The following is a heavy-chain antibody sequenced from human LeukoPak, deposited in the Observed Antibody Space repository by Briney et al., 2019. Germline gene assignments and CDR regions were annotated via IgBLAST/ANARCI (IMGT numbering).Heavy chain of an antibody. V-gene: IGHV3-48*04. J-gene: IGHJ6*03. Sequence: GGSLRLSCAASGFTFSSYSMNWVRQAPGKGLEWVSYISSSGSTIYYADSVKGRFTISRDNAKNTLYLQMNSLRAEDTAVYYCARDLIAARPSHYYYYMDVWGKGTTVTVSS. CDR2: ISSSGSTI. CDR3: ARDLIAARPSHYYYYMDV. D-gene: IGHD6-6*01. CDR1: GFTFSSYS.